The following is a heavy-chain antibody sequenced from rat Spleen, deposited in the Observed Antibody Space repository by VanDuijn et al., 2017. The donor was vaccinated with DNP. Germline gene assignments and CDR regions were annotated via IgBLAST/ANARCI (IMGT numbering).Heavy chain of an antibody. CDR1: GFSLTTYG. D-gene: IGHD1-1*01. V-gene: IGHV2S12*01. CDR3: TRDRYYSGYAMDA. J-gene: IGHJ4*01. CDR2: ISSGENT. Sequence: QVQLKESGPGLVQPSQTLSLTCTVSGFSLTTYGVSWVRQPPGKGLEWIAAISSGENTYYNSVLKSRLSISRDTSKSQVFLKMNSLQPEDTAIYFCTRDRYYSGYAMDAWGQGTSGTVSS.